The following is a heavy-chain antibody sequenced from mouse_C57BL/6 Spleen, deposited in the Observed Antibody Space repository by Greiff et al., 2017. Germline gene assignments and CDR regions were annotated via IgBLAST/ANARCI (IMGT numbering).Heavy chain of an antibody. CDR1: GFTFTDYY. CDR3: ARFLYWYFDV. CDR2: IRNKANGYIT. Sequence: EVKVVESGGGLVQPGGSLSLSCAASGFTFTDYYMSWVRQPPGKALEWLGFIRNKANGYITEYSASVKGRFTISRDNSQSSLYLQMDALRAEDGATYYCARFLYWYFDVWGTGTTVTVSS. V-gene: IGHV7-3*01. J-gene: IGHJ1*03.